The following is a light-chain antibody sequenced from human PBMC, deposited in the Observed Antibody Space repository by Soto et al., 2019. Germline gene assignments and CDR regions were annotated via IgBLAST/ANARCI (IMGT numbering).Light chain of an antibody. CDR2: DAS. V-gene: IGKV3-11*01. CDR3: QQRHNWPIT. CDR1: QTVGSN. J-gene: IGKJ5*01. Sequence: EIVLTQSPDTLSVSPGERATLSCRASQTVGSNLAWYQQKPGQAPRLLIYDASNRATGIPARFSGSGSGTDFTLTISSLEPADFGIYYCQQRHNWPITFGQGTRLEIK.